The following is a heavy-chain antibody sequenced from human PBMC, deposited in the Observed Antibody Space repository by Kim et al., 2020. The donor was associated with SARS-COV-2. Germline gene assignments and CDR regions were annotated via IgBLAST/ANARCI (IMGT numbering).Heavy chain of an antibody. D-gene: IGHD2-8*02. J-gene: IGHJ4*02. CDR3: ARDLFHTGFDY. CDR2: NT. Sequence: NTKFSQHFQGRVTFTRDTSANTASMELSSLRSEDTAVYYCARDLFHTGFDYWGQGTLVVVSS. V-gene: IGHV1-3*01.